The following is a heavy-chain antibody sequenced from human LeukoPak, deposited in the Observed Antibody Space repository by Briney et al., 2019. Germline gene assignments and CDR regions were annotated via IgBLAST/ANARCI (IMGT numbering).Heavy chain of an antibody. CDR3: AKEVYYFDTSGLYSFAFDI. Sequence: GGSLRLSCAASGLTFSRYAMSWVRQALGKGLEWVSAISASGGSTYYADSVKGRFTISRDNSKNTLYLQMNSLRVEDTAVYYCAKEVYYFDTSGLYSFAFDIWGQGTMVTVPS. V-gene: IGHV3-23*01. CDR2: ISASGGST. D-gene: IGHD3-22*01. J-gene: IGHJ3*02. CDR1: GLTFSRYA.